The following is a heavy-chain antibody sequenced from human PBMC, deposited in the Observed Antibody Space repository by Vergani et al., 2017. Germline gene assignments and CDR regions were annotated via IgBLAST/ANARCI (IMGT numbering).Heavy chain of an antibody. CDR3: SRVVDRAMVWYYYDYGMDV. J-gene: IGHJ6*02. CDR1: GYTFTSYA. CDR2: INTNTGNP. D-gene: IGHD5-18*01. V-gene: IGHV7-4-1*02. Sequence: QVQLVQSGSELKKPGASVKVSCKASGYTFTSYAMNWVRQAPGQGLEWMGWINTNTGNPTYAQGFTGRFVFSLDISDTTVYLQLSSLKAEDTAVYYCSRVVDRAMVWYYYDYGMDVWGQGTTVTVSS.